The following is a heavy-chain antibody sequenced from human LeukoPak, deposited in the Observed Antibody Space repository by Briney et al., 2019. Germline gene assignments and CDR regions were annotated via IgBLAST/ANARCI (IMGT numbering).Heavy chain of an antibody. V-gene: IGHV4-34*01. Sequence: PSETLSLTCAVYGGSFSGYYWSWIRQPPGKGLEWIGEINHSGSTNYNPSLKSRVTISVDTSKNQFSLKLSSVTAADTAVYYCAGVPSAYYDSTTLEMAFDIWGQGTMVTVSS. CDR3: AGVPSAYYDSTTLEMAFDI. CDR2: INHSGST. D-gene: IGHD3-22*01. CDR1: GGSFSGYY. J-gene: IGHJ3*02.